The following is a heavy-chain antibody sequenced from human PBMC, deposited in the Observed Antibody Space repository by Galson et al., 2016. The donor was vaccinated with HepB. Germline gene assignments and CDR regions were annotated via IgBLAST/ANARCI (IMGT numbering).Heavy chain of an antibody. CDR3: TRGKSLWTMPWNYGLDV. Sequence: SLRLSCAASGFTSSIHDMHWVRQAPGKGLEWVSAIETAGDTYYPDSVKGRFTLSRENAKNSLYLQLSNLRAEDTAVYSCTRGKSLWTMPWNYGLDVWGKGTTVIVSS. CDR2: IETAGDT. V-gene: IGHV3-13*01. CDR1: GFTSSIHD. J-gene: IGHJ6*04. D-gene: IGHD3-10*01.